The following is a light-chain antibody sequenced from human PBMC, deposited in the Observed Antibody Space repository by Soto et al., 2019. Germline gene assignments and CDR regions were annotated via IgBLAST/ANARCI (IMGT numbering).Light chain of an antibody. CDR3: QTWGSGIVL. CDR1: SGHSSYA. CDR2: LSSDGSH. J-gene: IGLJ2*01. Sequence: QSVLTQSPSASASLGASVKLTCTLSSGHSSYAIAWHQQQPEKGPRYLMKLSSDGSHSKGDGIPDRFSGSSSGAERYLTISGRQAEDEGDYYCQTWGSGIVLFGGGTKLTVL. V-gene: IGLV4-69*01.